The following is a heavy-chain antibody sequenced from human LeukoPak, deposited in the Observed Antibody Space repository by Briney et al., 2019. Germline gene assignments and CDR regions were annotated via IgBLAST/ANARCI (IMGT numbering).Heavy chain of an antibody. J-gene: IGHJ6*03. V-gene: IGHV3-23*01. CDR1: GFIFSDYY. CDR2: ISGSGGST. D-gene: IGHD4-17*01. CDR3: AKGFYGDYVLDYYYYMDV. Sequence: PGGSLRLSCAASGFIFSDYYMDWVRQAPGKGLEWVSAISGSGGSTYYADSVKGRFTISRDNSKDTLYLQMNSLRVEDTAVYYCAKGFYGDYVLDYYYYMDVWGKGTTVTVSS.